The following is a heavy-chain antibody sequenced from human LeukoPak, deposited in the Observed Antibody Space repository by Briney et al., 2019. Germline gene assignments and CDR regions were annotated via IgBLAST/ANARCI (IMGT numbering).Heavy chain of an antibody. CDR3: ARVKQQLDHYYYYGMDV. J-gene: IGHJ6*02. CDR1: GYTFTIYY. D-gene: IGHD6-13*01. Sequence: GASVNVSFKASGYTFTIYYMHWVRQAPGQGQEWMGVINPSGGSTSYTQKFQGRGTMTRDTSTSTVYMELSSLRSEDTAVYYCARVKQQLDHYYYYGMDVWGQGTTVTVSS. CDR2: INPSGGST. V-gene: IGHV1-46*01.